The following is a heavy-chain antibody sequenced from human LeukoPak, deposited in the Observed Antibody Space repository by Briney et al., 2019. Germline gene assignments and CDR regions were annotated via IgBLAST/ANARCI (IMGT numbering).Heavy chain of an antibody. J-gene: IGHJ6*02. Sequence: SETLSLTCTVSGGSISSYYWSWIRQPAGKGLEWIGRIYTSGSTNYNPSLKSRVTMSVDTSKNQFSLKLSSVTAADTAVYYCARVSGSYYRANYYYGMDVWGRGTTVTVSS. CDR1: GGSISSYY. CDR2: IYTSGST. V-gene: IGHV4-4*07. D-gene: IGHD1-26*01. CDR3: ARVSGSYYRANYYYGMDV.